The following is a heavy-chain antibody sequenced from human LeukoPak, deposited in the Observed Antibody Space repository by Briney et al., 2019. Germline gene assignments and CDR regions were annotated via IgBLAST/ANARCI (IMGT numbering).Heavy chain of an antibody. CDR2: IYTSGST. V-gene: IGHV4-61*02. J-gene: IGHJ4*02. CDR3: ARARTYSSLLEWFDY. Sequence: PSQTLSLTCTVSGGSISSGSYHWSWIRQPAGRGLEWIGRIYTSGSTNYNPSLKSRVTISVDTSKNQFSLKLSSVTAADTAVYYCARARTYSSLLEWFDYWGQGTLVTVSS. D-gene: IGHD3-3*01. CDR1: GGSISSGSYH.